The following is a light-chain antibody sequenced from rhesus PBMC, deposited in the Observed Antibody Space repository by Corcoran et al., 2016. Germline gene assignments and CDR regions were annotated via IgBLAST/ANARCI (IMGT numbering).Light chain of an antibody. CDR2: GAS. CDR1: QSVSSK. Sequence: EIVMTQSPATLSLSPGETATISCRTSQSVSSKLAWYQQKPGQAPRLLIYGASSRATGIPDRFSGSGSGTDFTLTINSLEPEDFAVYYCQETSNLWTFGQGTKVEIK. CDR3: QETSNLWT. J-gene: IGKJ1*01. V-gene: IGKV3-31*02.